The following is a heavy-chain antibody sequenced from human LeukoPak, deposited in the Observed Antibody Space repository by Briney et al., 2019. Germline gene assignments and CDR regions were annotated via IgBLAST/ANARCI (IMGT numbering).Heavy chain of an antibody. D-gene: IGHD1-26*01. CDR3: AKSAVGATIFFDY. CDR1: GFTFDDYT. V-gene: IGHV3-43*01. J-gene: IGHJ4*02. Sequence: GGSLRLSCAASGFTFDDYTMPWVRQAPGKGLEWVSLISWDGGSTYYADSVKGRFTISRDNSKNSLYLQMNGLRTEDTALYYCAKSAVGATIFFDYWGQGTLVTVSS. CDR2: ISWDGGST.